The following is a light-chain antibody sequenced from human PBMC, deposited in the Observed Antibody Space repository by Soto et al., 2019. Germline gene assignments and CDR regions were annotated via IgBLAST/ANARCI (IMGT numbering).Light chain of an antibody. CDR1: QSVSSYS. V-gene: IGKV3-20*01. J-gene: IGKJ1*01. CDR3: QQYDSSPRT. CDR2: GTS. Sequence: ENVLTQSPGTLSLSPGERATLSCRASQSVSSYSLAWYQQKPGQAPRLVMYGTSNRATGIPDRFSGSGSGTDFTLTISRLEPEDFAVYYCQQYDSSPRTFGQVTKVDIK.